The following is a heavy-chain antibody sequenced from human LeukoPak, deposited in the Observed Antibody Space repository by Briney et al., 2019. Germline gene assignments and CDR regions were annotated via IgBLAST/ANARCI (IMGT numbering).Heavy chain of an antibody. CDR2: ISSSSSYI. J-gene: IGHJ4*02. D-gene: IGHD3-22*01. V-gene: IGHV3-21*01. CDR1: GFTFSSYS. CDR3: ARGYYDSSGYYRDY. Sequence: SGGSLRLFCAASGFTFSSYSMNWVRQAPGKGLEWVSSISSSSSYIYYADSVKGRFTISRDNAKNSLCLQMNSLRAEDTAVYYCARGYYDSSGYYRDYWGQGTLVTVSS.